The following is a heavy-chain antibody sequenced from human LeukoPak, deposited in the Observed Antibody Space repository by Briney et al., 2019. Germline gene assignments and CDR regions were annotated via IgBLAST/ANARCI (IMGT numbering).Heavy chain of an antibody. CDR3: AGLYSSSWYHYMDV. D-gene: IGHD6-13*01. Sequence: PSETLSLTCAVYGGSFSGYYWSWIRQPPGKGLEWIGEINHSGSTNYNPSLKSRVTISVDTSKNQFSLKLSSVTAADTAVYYCAGLYSSSWYHYMDVWGKGTTVTVSS. CDR2: INHSGST. V-gene: IGHV4-34*01. CDR1: GGSFSGYY. J-gene: IGHJ6*03.